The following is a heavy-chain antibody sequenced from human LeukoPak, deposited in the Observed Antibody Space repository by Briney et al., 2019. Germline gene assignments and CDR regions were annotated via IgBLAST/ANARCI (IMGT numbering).Heavy chain of an antibody. Sequence: ASVKVSCKASGYTFTSYGISWVRQAPGQGLEWMGWISAYNGNTNYAQKLQGRVTMTTDTSTSTAYMELRSLRSDDTAVYYCARIHGGLSSIDYFDYWGQGTLVTVSS. CDR3: ARIHGGLSSIDYFDY. CDR2: ISAYNGNT. J-gene: IGHJ4*02. V-gene: IGHV1-18*01. D-gene: IGHD3-16*02. CDR1: GYTFTSYG.